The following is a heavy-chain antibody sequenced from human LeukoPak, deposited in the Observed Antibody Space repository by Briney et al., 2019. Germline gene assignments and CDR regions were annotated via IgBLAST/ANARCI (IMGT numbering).Heavy chain of an antibody. CDR1: GGSISSYY. J-gene: IGHJ5*02. CDR3: ARDRLYCSSTSCSGDWFDP. CDR2: IYYSGST. D-gene: IGHD2-2*01. Sequence: SETLSLTRTVSGGSISSYYWSWIRQPPGKGLEWIGYIYYSGSTNYNPSLKSRVTISVDTSKNQFSLKLSSVTAADTAVYYCARDRLYCSSTSCSGDWFDPWGQGTLVTVSS. V-gene: IGHV4-59*01.